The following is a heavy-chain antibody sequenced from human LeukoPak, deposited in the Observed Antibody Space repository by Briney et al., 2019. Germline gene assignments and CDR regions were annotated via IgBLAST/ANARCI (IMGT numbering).Heavy chain of an antibody. J-gene: IGHJ6*02. D-gene: IGHD2-2*01. V-gene: IGHV3-30*04. Sequence: GGSLRLSCAASGFTFSNYVMHWVRQAPGKGLQWVAVMSYDGKNQYYADSVKGRFTISRDNSKDTLYLQMNSLRVEDTAVYYCARATVLVPTVILYYYGMDVWGQGTTVTVSS. CDR2: MSYDGKNQ. CDR3: ARATVLVPTVILYYYGMDV. CDR1: GFTFSNYV.